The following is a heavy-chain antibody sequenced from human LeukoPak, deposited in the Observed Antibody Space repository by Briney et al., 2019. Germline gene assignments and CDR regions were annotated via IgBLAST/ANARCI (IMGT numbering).Heavy chain of an antibody. CDR1: GFTFSSYA. V-gene: IGHV3-30-3*01. Sequence: GRSLRLSCAASGFTFSSYAMHWVRQAPGKGLEWVAVISYDGSNKYYADSVKGRFTISRDNSKNTLYLQMNSLRAEDTAMYYCARVAVAGTPEFDYWGQGTLVTVSS. D-gene: IGHD6-19*01. CDR2: ISYDGSNK. J-gene: IGHJ4*02. CDR3: ARVAVAGTPEFDY.